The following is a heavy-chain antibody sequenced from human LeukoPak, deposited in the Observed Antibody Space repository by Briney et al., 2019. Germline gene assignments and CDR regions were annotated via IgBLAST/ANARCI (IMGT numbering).Heavy chain of an antibody. Sequence: GGSLRLSCTASGFTFSNYWMHWVRQAPGEGLVWVSRIYTDGSRANYADSVKGRFTISRDNAKNTLYLQMNSLRAEDTAVYYCARTWELRQLVDYWGQGTLVTVSS. D-gene: IGHD1-26*01. J-gene: IGHJ4*02. V-gene: IGHV3-74*01. CDR3: ARTWELRQLVDY. CDR1: GFTFSNYW. CDR2: IYTDGSRA.